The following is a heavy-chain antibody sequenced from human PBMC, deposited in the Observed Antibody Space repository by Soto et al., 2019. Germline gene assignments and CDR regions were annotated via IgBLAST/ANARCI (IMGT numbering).Heavy chain of an antibody. J-gene: IGHJ6*02. CDR3: ARYCSSSSCYRKGMDV. CDR1: GASITRDNYY. D-gene: IGHD2-2*01. CDR2: IYATGST. V-gene: IGHV4-31*03. Sequence: QVQLQESGPGLVMPSQTVSLTCTVSGASITRDNYYWTWLRQRPGKGLEWIGYIYATGSTHYSPSIESRFTMSVDTSTSQFSLKVTFVSVADTAVYYCARYCSSSSCYRKGMDVWGQGTTVTVSS.